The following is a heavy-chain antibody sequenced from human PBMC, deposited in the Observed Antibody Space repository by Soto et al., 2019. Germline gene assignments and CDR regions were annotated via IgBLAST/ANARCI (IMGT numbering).Heavy chain of an antibody. CDR1: GGSINSGAYY. J-gene: IGHJ4*02. Sequence: QVQLQESGPGLVKPSQTLSLTCTVSGGSINSGAYYWNWIRQHPGKGLEWIGYIYYSGSTYYNPSRKSRSTISGDTSKNHFSLKLTAVTAADTAVYYCARVSDSGSYFTFDYWGQGTLVTVSS. CDR2: IYYSGST. CDR3: ARVSDSGSYFTFDY. V-gene: IGHV4-31*03. D-gene: IGHD1-26*01.